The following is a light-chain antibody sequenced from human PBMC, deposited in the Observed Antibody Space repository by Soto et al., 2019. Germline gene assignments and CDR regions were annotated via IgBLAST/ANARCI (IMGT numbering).Light chain of an antibody. V-gene: IGKV1-33*01. CDR2: DTS. Sequence: DIQMTQSPSSLSASVGDRVTITCQARQDITTHLNWYQQKPGKAPKLLIYDTSNLETGVPSRFSGGGSGTDFSFTINSLQPEDIVTYYCLHYNNVPFTFGQGTKVDIK. CDR1: QDITTH. CDR3: LHYNNVPFT. J-gene: IGKJ2*01.